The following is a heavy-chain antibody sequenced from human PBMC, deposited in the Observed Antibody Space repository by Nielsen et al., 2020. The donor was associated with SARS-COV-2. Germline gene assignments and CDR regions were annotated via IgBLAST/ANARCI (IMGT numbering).Heavy chain of an antibody. CDR2: ISTSSSYT. CDR1: GFTFSDYY. D-gene: IGHD5-24*01. V-gene: IGHV3-11*03. J-gene: IGHJ5*02. CDR3: ARSEGPYKYFDP. Sequence: GGSLRLSCAASGFTFSDYYMSWIRQAPGKGLEWISYISTSSSYTKYADSVKGRFTISRDNAKNSLYLQMNSLRAEDTAVYYCARSEGPYKYFDPWGQGTLVTVSS.